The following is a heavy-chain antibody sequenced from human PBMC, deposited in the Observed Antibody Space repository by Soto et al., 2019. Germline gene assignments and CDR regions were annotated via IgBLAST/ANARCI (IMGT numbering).Heavy chain of an antibody. CDR2: INPKSGGP. D-gene: IGHD2-15*01. J-gene: IGHJ4*02. V-gene: IGHV1-2*02. CDR1: GYTFTDYY. Sequence: ASVKVSCKTSGYTFTDYYMHWVRQAPGQGFEWVGGINPKSGGPKYVPKFQGRVTVTRDTSTSTAYMELNRLTSDDTAVYYCASEDCRNTNCLKGFDYWGQGTRVTVS. CDR3: ASEDCRNTNCLKGFDY.